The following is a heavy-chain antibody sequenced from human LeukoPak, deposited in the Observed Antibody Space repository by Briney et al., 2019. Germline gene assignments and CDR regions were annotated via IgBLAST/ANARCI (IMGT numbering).Heavy chain of an antibody. CDR3: ARDKQWLARNDYYYYYMDV. CDR1: GGSVSSYY. Sequence: PSETLSLTCTVSGGSVSSYYWSWIRQPPGKGLEWIGYIYYSGSTNYNPSLKSRVTISVDTSKSQFSLKLSSVTAADTAVYYCARDKQWLARNDYYYYYMDVWGKGTTVTVSS. J-gene: IGHJ6*03. D-gene: IGHD6-19*01. CDR2: IYYSGST. V-gene: IGHV4-59*02.